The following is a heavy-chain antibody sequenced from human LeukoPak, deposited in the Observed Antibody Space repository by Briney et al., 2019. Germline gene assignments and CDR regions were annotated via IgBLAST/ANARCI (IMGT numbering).Heavy chain of an antibody. V-gene: IGHV3-23*01. CDR1: GFTFSSYA. D-gene: IGHD3-10*02. CDR2: VSGSGGTT. CDR3: AELGITMIGGV. J-gene: IGHJ6*04. Sequence: GGSPRLACAASGFTFSSYAMSWVRQAPGKGLEGVSIVSGSGGTTYYADSVKGRFTISRDNSKNTLYLQMNSLRAEDTAVYYCAELGITMIGGVWGKGTTVTISS.